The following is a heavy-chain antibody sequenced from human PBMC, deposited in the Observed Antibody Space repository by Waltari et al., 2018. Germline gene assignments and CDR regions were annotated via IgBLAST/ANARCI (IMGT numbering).Heavy chain of an antibody. Sequence: EVQLVESGGGLVQPGRSLRLSCAASGFTFDDYAMHWVRQAPGKGLEGVSGSSGNSGSIGYADSVKGRFTISRDNAKNSLYLQMNSLRAEDTALYYCAKDTGGYFDYWGQGTLVTVSS. D-gene: IGHD2-15*01. V-gene: IGHV3-9*01. CDR3: AKDTGGYFDY. CDR1: GFTFDDYA. CDR2: SSGNSGSI. J-gene: IGHJ4*02.